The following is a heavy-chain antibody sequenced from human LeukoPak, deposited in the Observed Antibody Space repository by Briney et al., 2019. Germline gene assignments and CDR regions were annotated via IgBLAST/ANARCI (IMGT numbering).Heavy chain of an antibody. J-gene: IGHJ5*02. V-gene: IGHV3-69-1*01. Sequence: GGSLRLSCAASGFTFSDYYMSWIRQAPGKGLEWVSSISSSSYIFYADSVEGRFTVSRDNAKNLLYLQMNSLRAEDTAVYYCARDGQYYYDSGASWFDPWGQGTLVTVSS. CDR2: ISSSSYI. CDR1: GFTFSDYY. CDR3: ARDGQYYYDSGASWFDP. D-gene: IGHD3-10*01.